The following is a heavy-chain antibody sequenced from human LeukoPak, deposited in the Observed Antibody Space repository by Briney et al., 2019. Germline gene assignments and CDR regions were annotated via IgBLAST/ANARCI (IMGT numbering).Heavy chain of an antibody. CDR2: IYYSGST. D-gene: IGHD5-12*01. CDR1: GSSMSSDYY. J-gene: IGHJ6*03. V-gene: IGHV4-38-2*02. CDR3: ARGVDIVATIPWTYYYYYYMDV. Sequence: SETLSLTCTVSGSSMSSDYYWCWIRQPPGKGLEWIGSIYYSGSTYYNPSLNSRVTISVDTSKNQFSLKLSSVTAADTGVYYCARGVDIVATIPWTYYYYYYMDVWGKGTTVTVSS.